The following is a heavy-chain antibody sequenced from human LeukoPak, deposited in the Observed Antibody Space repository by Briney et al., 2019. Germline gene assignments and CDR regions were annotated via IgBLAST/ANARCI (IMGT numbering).Heavy chain of an antibody. CDR1: GGSINSYF. CDR2: IYASGIT. CDR3: ARELAGSGSYRPFDY. Sequence: SETLSLTCSVSGGSINSYFWTWIRQPAGRGLEWVGRIYASGITNYNPSLKSRVSMSVDTSKNQFSLNLTSVTAADTAVYYCARELAGSGSYRPFDYWGQGTLVTVSS. J-gene: IGHJ4*02. D-gene: IGHD3-10*01. V-gene: IGHV4-4*07.